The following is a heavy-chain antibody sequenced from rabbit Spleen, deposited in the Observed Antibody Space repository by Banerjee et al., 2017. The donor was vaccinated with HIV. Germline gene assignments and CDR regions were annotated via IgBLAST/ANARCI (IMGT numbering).Heavy chain of an antibody. V-gene: IGHV1S40*01. J-gene: IGHJ4*01. D-gene: IGHD1-1*01. CDR3: ARDANSGWYVFNL. Sequence: QSLEESGGDLVKPGASLTLTCTASGFSFNSCSMCWVRQAPGKGLEWIACIYTGDGSTYYASWAKGRFTISKTSSTTVTLQMASLTAADTATYFCARDANSGWYVFNLWGPGTLVTVS. CDR2: IYTGDGST. CDR1: GFSFNSCS.